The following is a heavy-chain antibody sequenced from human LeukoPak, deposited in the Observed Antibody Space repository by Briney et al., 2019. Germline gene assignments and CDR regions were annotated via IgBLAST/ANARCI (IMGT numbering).Heavy chain of an antibody. J-gene: IGHJ6*03. Sequence: GASVKVSCKASGYTFTGYYMHWVRQAPGQGLEWMGWINPNSGGTNYAQKFQGRVTMTRDTSISTAYMELSRLRSDDTAVYYCARGHSGYDFFDYYYYYMDVWGKGTTATVSS. D-gene: IGHD5-12*01. V-gene: IGHV1-2*02. CDR3: ARGHSGYDFFDYYYYYMDV. CDR2: INPNSGGT. CDR1: GYTFTGYY.